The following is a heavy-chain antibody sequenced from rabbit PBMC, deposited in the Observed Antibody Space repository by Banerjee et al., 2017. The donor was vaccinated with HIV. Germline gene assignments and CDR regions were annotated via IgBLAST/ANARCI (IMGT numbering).Heavy chain of an antibody. CDR1: GFSFSSYW. CDR3: ARFHSVSAYYNL. Sequence: QEQLVESGGGLVQPEGSLTLTCTASGFSFSSYWMSWVRQAPGKGLEYIGYITYGGSTYYASWVNGRFTISKTSSTVDLKMTSLTAADTATYFCARFHSVSAYYNLWGPGTLVTVS. V-gene: IGHV1S36*01. J-gene: IGHJ4*01. CDR2: ITYGGST. D-gene: IGHD1-1*01.